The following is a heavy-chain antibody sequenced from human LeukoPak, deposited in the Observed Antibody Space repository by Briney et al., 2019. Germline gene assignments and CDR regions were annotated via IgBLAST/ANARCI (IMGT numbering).Heavy chain of an antibody. D-gene: IGHD6-19*01. CDR1: GYTFTSYD. Sequence: ASVKVSCKASGYTFTSYDINWVRQATGQGLEWMGWMDPNSGNTGYAQKFQGRVTMTRNTSISTAYMELSSLRSEDTAVYYCARGTGQQWLVRLGYWGQGTLVTVSS. CDR2: MDPNSGNT. V-gene: IGHV1-8*01. J-gene: IGHJ4*02. CDR3: ARGTGQQWLVRLGY.